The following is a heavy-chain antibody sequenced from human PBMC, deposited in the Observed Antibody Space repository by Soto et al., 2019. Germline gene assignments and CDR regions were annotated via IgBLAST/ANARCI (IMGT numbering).Heavy chain of an antibody. J-gene: IGHJ4*02. V-gene: IGHV3-23*01. D-gene: IGHD3-22*01. Sequence: GGSLRLSCAASGFTFSSYAMSWVRQAPGKGLEWVSAISGSGGSTYYADSVKGRFTISRDNSKNTLYLQMNSLRAEDTAVYYCAKGRYYYDSSGYSTYFDYWGQGTLVTV. CDR1: GFTFSSYA. CDR2: ISGSGGST. CDR3: AKGRYYYDSSGYSTYFDY.